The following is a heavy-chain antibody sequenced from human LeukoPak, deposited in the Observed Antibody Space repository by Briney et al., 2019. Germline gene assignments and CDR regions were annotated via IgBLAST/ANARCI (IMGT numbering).Heavy chain of an antibody. V-gene: IGHV4-38-2*02. D-gene: IGHD6-13*01. CDR2: IYHSGST. Sequence: SETLSLTCTVSGGSISSYYWSWIRQPPGKGLEWIGSIYHSGSTYYNPSLKSRVTISVDTSKNQFSLKLSSVTAADTAVYYCARDDSPYSSSWSHNWFDPWGQGTLVTVSS. CDR1: GGSISSYY. CDR3: ARDDSPYSSSWSHNWFDP. J-gene: IGHJ5*02.